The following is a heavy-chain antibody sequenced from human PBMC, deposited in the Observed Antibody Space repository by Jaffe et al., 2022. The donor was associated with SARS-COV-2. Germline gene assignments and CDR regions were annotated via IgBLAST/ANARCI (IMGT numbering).Heavy chain of an antibody. V-gene: IGHV3-30*18. J-gene: IGHJ6*02. CDR2: ISYDGSNK. CDR1: GFTFSSYG. D-gene: IGHD5-12*01. Sequence: QVQLVESGGGVVQPGRSLRLSCAASGFTFSSYGMHWVRQAPGKGLEWVAVISYDGSNKYYADSVKGRFTISRDNSKNTLYLQMNSLRAEDTAVYYCAKALLATGHGGMDVWGQGTTVTVSS. CDR3: AKALLATGHGGMDV.